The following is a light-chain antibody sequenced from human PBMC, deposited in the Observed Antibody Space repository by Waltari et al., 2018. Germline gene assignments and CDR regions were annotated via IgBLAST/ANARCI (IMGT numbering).Light chain of an antibody. J-gene: IGKJ1*01. V-gene: IGKV2-30*02. CDR1: QSLLHSDGKTY. CDR3: VQGLNVPRT. Sequence: VMTQSPLSLPVPPGQPAYISCSSSQSLLHSDGKTYLHWLQQKPGQPPRRLIYKVSNLECGVPDRFSGSGAGTDFTLKISRVEAEDFGVYYCVQGLNVPRTFGQGTKVEIK. CDR2: KVS.